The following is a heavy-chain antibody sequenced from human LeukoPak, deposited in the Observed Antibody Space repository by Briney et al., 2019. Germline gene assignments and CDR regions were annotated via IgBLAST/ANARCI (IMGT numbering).Heavy chain of an antibody. CDR2: ISAYNGNT. Sequence: GASVKVSCKASGYTFTSYGISWVGQAPGQGLEWMGWISAYNGNTNYAQKLQGRVTMTTDTSTSTAYMELRSLRSDDTAVYYCARPDYGGNRGSFDIWGQGTMVTVSS. V-gene: IGHV1-18*01. CDR3: ARPDYGGNRGSFDI. D-gene: IGHD4-23*01. CDR1: GYTFTSYG. J-gene: IGHJ3*02.